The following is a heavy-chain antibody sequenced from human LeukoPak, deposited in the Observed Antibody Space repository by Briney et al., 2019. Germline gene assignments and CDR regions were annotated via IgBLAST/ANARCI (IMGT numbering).Heavy chain of an antibody. CDR1: GGTFSSYA. CDR2: INPNSGGT. D-gene: IGHD1-7*01. V-gene: IGHV1-2*02. Sequence: ASVKVSCKASGGTFSSYAISWVRQAPGQGLEWMGWINPNSGGTNYAQKFQGRVTMTRDTSISTAYMELSRLRSDDTAVYYCARVGVLELSFPFDYWGQGTLVTVSS. CDR3: ARVGVLELSFPFDY. J-gene: IGHJ4*02.